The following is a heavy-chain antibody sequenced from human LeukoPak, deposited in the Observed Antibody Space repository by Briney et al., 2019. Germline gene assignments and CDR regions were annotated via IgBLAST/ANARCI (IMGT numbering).Heavy chain of an antibody. Sequence: RASVKVSCKASGYTFTSYAMNWVRQAPGQGLEWMGWINTNTGNPTYAQGFTGRLVFSLDTSVSTAYLQISSLKAEDTAVYYCARGRSEYYYYYYGMDVWGQGTTVTVSS. D-gene: IGHD2/OR15-2a*01. CDR1: GYTFTSYA. CDR2: INTNTGNP. J-gene: IGHJ6*02. V-gene: IGHV7-4-1*02. CDR3: ARGRSEYYYYYYGMDV.